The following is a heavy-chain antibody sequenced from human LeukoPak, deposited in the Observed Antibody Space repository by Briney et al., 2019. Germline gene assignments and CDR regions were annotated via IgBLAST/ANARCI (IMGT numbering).Heavy chain of an antibody. V-gene: IGHV4-59*01. CDR3: ARSYDTNFDY. CDR2: IYFSGRN. D-gene: IGHD3-3*01. Sequence: SETLSLTCTVSGGSMRSYYWSWLRQPPGKGLEWLGYIYFSGRNSYNPSLKSRVTISVYRSKNQFSLKLSSVAAADTAVYYCARSYDTNFDYWGQGTLVTVSS. J-gene: IGHJ4*02. CDR1: GGSMRSYY.